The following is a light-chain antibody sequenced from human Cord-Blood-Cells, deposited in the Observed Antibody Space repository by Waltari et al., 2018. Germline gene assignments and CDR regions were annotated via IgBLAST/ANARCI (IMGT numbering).Light chain of an antibody. J-gene: IGKJ2*01. CDR3: QQYYSTPYT. V-gene: IGKV4-1*01. Sequence: DIVMTQSPDSLAVSLGERDTINCKSSQSVLYSSNNKNYLAWYKQKPGQPPKLLIYWASTRESGVPDRFSGSGSGTDFSLTISSLQADDVAVYYCQQYYSTPYTFGQGTKLEIK. CDR2: WAS. CDR1: QSVLYSSNNKNY.